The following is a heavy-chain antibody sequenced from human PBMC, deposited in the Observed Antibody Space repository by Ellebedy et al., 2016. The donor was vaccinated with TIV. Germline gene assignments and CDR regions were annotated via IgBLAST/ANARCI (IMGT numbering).Heavy chain of an antibody. CDR3: ARGNWAFDI. V-gene: IGHV1-3*01. CDR1: GYTFTSYA. J-gene: IGHJ3*02. Sequence: AASVKVSCKASGYTFTSYAMHWVRQAPGQRLEWMGWINAGTGNTKYSQRFQGRVTITRDTSASTAYMELSSLRFEDTAVYYCARGNWAFDIWGQGTMVTVSS. CDR2: INAGTGNT.